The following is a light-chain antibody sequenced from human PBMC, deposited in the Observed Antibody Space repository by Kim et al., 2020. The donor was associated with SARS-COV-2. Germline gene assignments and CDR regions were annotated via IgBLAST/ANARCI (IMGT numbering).Light chain of an antibody. CDR3: MQGIHPIT. Sequence: DVVMTQSPLSLPVTLGQPASISCRSSKSLVYSDGNTYLNWFQQRPGQSPRRLIYKVSNRDSGVPDRFSGSGSGTDFTLKISRVDAEDVGVYYCMQGIHPITFGQGTRLEIK. V-gene: IGKV2-30*01. CDR2: KVS. J-gene: IGKJ5*01. CDR1: KSLVYSDGNTY.